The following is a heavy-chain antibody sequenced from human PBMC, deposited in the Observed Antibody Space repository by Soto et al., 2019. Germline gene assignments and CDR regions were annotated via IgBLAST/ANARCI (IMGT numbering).Heavy chain of an antibody. CDR3: AHKPKDYNSSGFGY. Sequence: QITLKESGPTLVKPTQNLTLTCTLSGFSLITNGVGVGWIRQPPGKALEWLALIYWDEDKRYSTPLKRRLTITRDTSKNRVVLTMTNMDPVDTATYYCAHKPKDYNSSGFGYWGQGTLVTVSS. CDR1: GFSLITNGVG. CDR2: IYWDEDK. V-gene: IGHV2-5*02. J-gene: IGHJ4*02. D-gene: IGHD3-22*01.